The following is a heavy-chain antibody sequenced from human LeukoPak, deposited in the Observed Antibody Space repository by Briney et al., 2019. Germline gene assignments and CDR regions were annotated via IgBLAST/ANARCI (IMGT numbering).Heavy chain of an antibody. Sequence: PGGSLRLSCTASGFTFGDYAMSWVRQAPGKGLEWVGFIRSKAYGGTTEYAASVKGRFTISRDDSKSIAYLQMNSLKTEDTAVYYCTRAGSGGGYCSGGSCYSDWGQGTLVTVPS. CDR2: IRSKAYGGTT. V-gene: IGHV3-49*04. CDR1: GFTFGDYA. J-gene: IGHJ4*02. D-gene: IGHD2-15*01. CDR3: TRAGSGGGYCSGGSCYSD.